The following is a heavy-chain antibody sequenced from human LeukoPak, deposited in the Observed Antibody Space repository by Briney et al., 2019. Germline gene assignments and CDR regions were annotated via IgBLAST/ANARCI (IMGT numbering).Heavy chain of an antibody. J-gene: IGHJ2*01. CDR3: AKRVAVTGNWCFDL. D-gene: IGHD6-19*01. CDR1: GGSISSYY. V-gene: IGHV4-59*01. Sequence: SETLSLTCTVSGGSISSYYWSWIRQPPGKGLEWIGYIYYSGSTNYNPSLKSRVTISVDTSKNQFSLTLSSVTAADTAVYYCAKRVAVTGNWCFDLWGRGTLVTVSS. CDR2: IYYSGST.